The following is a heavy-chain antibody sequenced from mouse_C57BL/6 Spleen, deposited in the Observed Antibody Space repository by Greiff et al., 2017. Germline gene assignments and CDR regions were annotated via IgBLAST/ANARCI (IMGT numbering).Heavy chain of an antibody. CDR1: GYTFTSYW. D-gene: IGHD1-1*01. CDR3: ARDPITTVVAFDY. J-gene: IGHJ2*01. Sequence: QVQLQQPGAELVKPGASVKMSCKASGYTFTSYWITWVKQRPGQGLEWIGDIYPGSGSTNYNEKFKSKATLTVDTASSTAYMQLSSLTSEDSAVYYCARDPITTVVAFDYWGQGTTLTVSS. V-gene: IGHV1-55*01. CDR2: IYPGSGST.